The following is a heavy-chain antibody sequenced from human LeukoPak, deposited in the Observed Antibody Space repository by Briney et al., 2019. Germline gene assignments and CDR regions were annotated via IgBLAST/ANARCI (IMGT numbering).Heavy chain of an antibody. D-gene: IGHD1-26*01. Sequence: SETLSLTCTVSGYSISSGYYWGWIRQPPGKGLEWIGSIYHSGSTYYNPSLKSRVTISVDTSKNQFSLKLSSVTAADTAVYYCARFRAFYWYFDLWGRGTLVTVSS. J-gene: IGHJ2*01. CDR1: GYSISSGYY. V-gene: IGHV4-38-2*02. CDR2: IYHSGST. CDR3: ARFRAFYWYFDL.